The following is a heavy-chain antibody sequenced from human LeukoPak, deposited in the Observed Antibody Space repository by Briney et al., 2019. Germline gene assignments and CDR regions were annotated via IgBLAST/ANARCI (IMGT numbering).Heavy chain of an antibody. CDR1: GYTFTSYY. CDR2: INTRGGST. Sequence: GASVNVSCKASGYTFTSYYIHWMRQAPGQGLEWMGIINTRGGSTSYAQKFQGRVTMTRDTFTSTAYMELSSLRSEDTAVYYCARLLRASPREPWGQGTLVTVSS. J-gene: IGHJ5*02. V-gene: IGHV1-46*01. D-gene: IGHD3-22*01. CDR3: ARLLRASPREP.